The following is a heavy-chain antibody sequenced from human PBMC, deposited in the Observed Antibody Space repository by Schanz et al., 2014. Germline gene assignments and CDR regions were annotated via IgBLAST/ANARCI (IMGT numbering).Heavy chain of an antibody. CDR1: GGPFSGYF. V-gene: IGHV4-34*01. CDR3: ARHLVNAYGMDV. D-gene: IGHD3-3*02. CDR2: IHHSGSI. Sequence: QVQLQQWGAGLLKPSETLSLTCAVYGGPFSGYFWSWIRQSPGKGLQWIGEIHHSGSIIYNPSLRSGEPISMEPSKNQFFLKVPSVTAADTAVYYCARHLVNAYGMDVWGQGTAVTVSS. J-gene: IGHJ6*02.